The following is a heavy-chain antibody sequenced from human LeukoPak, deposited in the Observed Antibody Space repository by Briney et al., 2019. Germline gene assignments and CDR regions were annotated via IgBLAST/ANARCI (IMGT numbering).Heavy chain of an antibody. V-gene: IGHV3-53*04. Sequence: GGSLRLSCAASGFTVSSNYMSWVCQAPGKGLEWVSVIYSGGSTYYADSVKGRFTISRHNSKNTLYLQMNSLRAEDTAVYYCARFITMVRGVITYDAFDIWGQGTMVTVSS. J-gene: IGHJ3*02. CDR3: ARFITMVRGVITYDAFDI. CDR1: GFTVSSNY. D-gene: IGHD3-10*01. CDR2: IYSGGST.